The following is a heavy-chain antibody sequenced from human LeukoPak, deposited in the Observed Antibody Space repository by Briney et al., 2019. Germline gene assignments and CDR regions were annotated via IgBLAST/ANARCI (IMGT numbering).Heavy chain of an antibody. D-gene: IGHD2-2*01. Sequence: GGSLRLSCAASGFTFSSYSMNWVRQAPGKGLEWVSSISSSSSYIYYADSVKGRFTISRDNAKNSLYLQMNSLRAEDTAVYYCARDASGVVPAALDVWGKGTTVTVPS. CDR1: GFTFSSYS. V-gene: IGHV3-21*01. J-gene: IGHJ6*04. CDR3: ARDASGVVPAALDV. CDR2: ISSSSSYI.